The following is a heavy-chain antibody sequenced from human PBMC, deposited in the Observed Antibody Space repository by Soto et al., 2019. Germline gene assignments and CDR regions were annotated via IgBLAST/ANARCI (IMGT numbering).Heavy chain of an antibody. CDR2: IFWDDDK. Sequence: SVPTLVNPTQTLTLTCSFSGFSLSTSGVSVGWIRQPPGKALEWLALIFWDDDKRYSPSLKSRLTITKDTSTNQVVLTMTNMDPVDTATYYCAHISDPGYFDHWGQGTLVTVSS. CDR1: GFSLSTSGVS. CDR3: AHISDPGYFDH. J-gene: IGHJ4*02. V-gene: IGHV2-5*02.